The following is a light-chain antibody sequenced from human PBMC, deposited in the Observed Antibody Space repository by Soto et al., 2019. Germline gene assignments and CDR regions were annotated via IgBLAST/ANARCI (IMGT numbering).Light chain of an antibody. V-gene: IGKV1-33*01. Sequence: IQWTQSPSSLSAYVGDRVTITCQASQDIKNYLNWYQQKSGKAPKLLIYDASDLETGVPSRFSGSGSGTDFTFTINSLQPEDIATYYCQQSYSTQTFGQGTKVDIK. CDR1: QDIKNY. CDR2: DAS. CDR3: QQSYSTQT. J-gene: IGKJ1*01.